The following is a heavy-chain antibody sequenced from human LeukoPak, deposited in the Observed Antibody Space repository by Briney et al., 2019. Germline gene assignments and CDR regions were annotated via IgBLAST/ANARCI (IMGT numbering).Heavy chain of an antibody. V-gene: IGHV4-34*01. CDR3: ARVVGHDAFDT. CDR1: GGSFSGYY. Sequence: SETLSLTCAVYGGSFSGYYWSWIRQPPGKGLEWIGEINHSGSTNYNPSLKSRVTISVDTSKNQFSLKLSSVTAADTAVYYCARVVGHDAFDTWGQGTKVTVSS. CDR2: INHSGST. J-gene: IGHJ3*02. D-gene: IGHD1-26*01.